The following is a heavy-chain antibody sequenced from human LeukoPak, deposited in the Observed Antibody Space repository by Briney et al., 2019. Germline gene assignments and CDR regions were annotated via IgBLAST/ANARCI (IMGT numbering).Heavy chain of an antibody. J-gene: IGHJ4*02. CDR2: IYYSGGP. Sequence: PSESLSLTCTVPGGSISSSSYYWGWIRHPPRKGLEWLGCIYYSGGPTYNPSLKSRFTIPVDTSKNQFSLKLSFVTATITPGFSCARDGYKMPFSCWGQGTLVTVSS. D-gene: IGHD5-24*01. V-gene: IGHV4-39*07. CDR3: ARDGYKMPFSC. CDR1: GGSISSSSYY.